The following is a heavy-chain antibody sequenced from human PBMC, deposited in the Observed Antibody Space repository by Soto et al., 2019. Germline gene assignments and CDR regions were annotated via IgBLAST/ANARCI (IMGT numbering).Heavy chain of an antibody. D-gene: IGHD7-27*01. CDR3: ARQYTGDAANWFDP. Sequence: PSETLSLTCTVSGGSISSSSYYWGWIRQPPGKGLEWIGSIYYSGSTYYNPSLKSRVTISVDTSKNQFSLKLSSVTAADTAVYYCARQYTGDAANWFDPWGQGTLVTVSS. J-gene: IGHJ5*02. CDR1: GGSISSSSYY. V-gene: IGHV4-39*01. CDR2: IYYSGST.